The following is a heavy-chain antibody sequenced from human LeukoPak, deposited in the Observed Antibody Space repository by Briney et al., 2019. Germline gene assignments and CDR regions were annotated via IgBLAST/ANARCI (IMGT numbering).Heavy chain of an antibody. V-gene: IGHV4-34*01. J-gene: IGHJ4*02. D-gene: IGHD4-23*01. CDR2: INHSGST. CDR3: ASASTPSDY. CDR1: GGSFSGYN. Sequence: PSETLSLTCAVYGGSFSGYNWSWIRQPPGKGLEWIGEINHSGSTNYNSSLKSRVTISVDTSKNQFSLKLSSVSAADTAVYYCASASTPSDYWGQGTLVTVSS.